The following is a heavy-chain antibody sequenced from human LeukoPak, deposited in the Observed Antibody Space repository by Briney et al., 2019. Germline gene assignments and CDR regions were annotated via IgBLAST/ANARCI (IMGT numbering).Heavy chain of an antibody. Sequence: GGSLRLSCAASGFTFSDYYMSWIRQAPGKGLEWVSYISSSSSYTNYADSVKGRFTISRDNAKNSLYLQMNSLRAEDTAVYYRARAAVAVDYWGQGTLVTVSS. CDR1: GFTFSDYY. CDR2: ISSSSSYT. J-gene: IGHJ4*02. D-gene: IGHD6-19*01. CDR3: ARAAVAVDY. V-gene: IGHV3-11*06.